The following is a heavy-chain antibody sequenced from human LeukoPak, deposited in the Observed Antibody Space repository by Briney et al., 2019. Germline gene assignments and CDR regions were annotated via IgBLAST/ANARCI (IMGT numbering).Heavy chain of an antibody. CDR2: ISSSSSYI. J-gene: IGHJ5*02. Sequence: PGGSLRLSCAASGFTFSSYSMNWVRQAPGKGLEWVSSISSSSSYIYYADSVKGRFTISRDNAKNSLYLQMDSLRAEDTAVYYCAREGSSWYRYNWFDPWGQGTLVTVSS. D-gene: IGHD6-13*01. CDR3: AREGSSWYRYNWFDP. V-gene: IGHV3-21*01. CDR1: GFTFSSYS.